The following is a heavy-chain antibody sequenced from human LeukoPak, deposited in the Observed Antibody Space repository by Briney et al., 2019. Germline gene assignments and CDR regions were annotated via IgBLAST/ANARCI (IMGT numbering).Heavy chain of an antibody. J-gene: IGHJ4*02. D-gene: IGHD4-17*01. Sequence: SETLSLTCTVSGGSISSYYWSWIRQPPGKGLEWIGYIYYSGSTNYNPSLKSRVTISVDTSKNQFSLKLSSVTAADTAVYYSARDAGTVPYFDYWGQGTLVTVSS. CDR1: GGSISSYY. V-gene: IGHV4-59*01. CDR3: ARDAGTVPYFDY. CDR2: IYYSGST.